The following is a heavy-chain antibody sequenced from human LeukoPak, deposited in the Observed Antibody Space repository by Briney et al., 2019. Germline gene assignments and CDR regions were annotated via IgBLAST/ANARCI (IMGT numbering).Heavy chain of an antibody. CDR3: ARGSLSLWFGELSY. V-gene: IGHV3-66*01. Sequence: GGSLRLSCAASGFTVSSNYMSWVRQAPGKGLEWVSVIYSGGSTYYADSVKGRFTISRDNSKNTLYLQMNSLRAEDTAVYYCARGSLSLWFGELSYWGQGTLVTVSS. D-gene: IGHD3-10*01. CDR2: IYSGGST. CDR1: GFTVSSNY. J-gene: IGHJ4*02.